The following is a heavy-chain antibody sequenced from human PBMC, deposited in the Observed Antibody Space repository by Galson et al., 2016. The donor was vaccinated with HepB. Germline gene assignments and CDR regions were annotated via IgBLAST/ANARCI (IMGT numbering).Heavy chain of an antibody. J-gene: IGHJ4*02. CDR2: INPNSGGT. D-gene: IGHD6-6*01. V-gene: IGHV1-2*02. CDR1: GYTFNDYS. CDR3: AREGGFGSSPGCGD. Sequence: SVKVSCKASGYTFNDYSLHWVRQAPGQGLEWMGWINPNSGGTNYAQKFQGRVTMTRDSSLSTVYLEVSRLRSDDTAVYYCAREGGFGSSPGCGDWGQGTLVTVSS.